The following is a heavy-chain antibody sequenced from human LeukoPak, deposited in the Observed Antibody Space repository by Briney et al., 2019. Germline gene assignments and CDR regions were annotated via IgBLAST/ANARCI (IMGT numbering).Heavy chain of an antibody. V-gene: IGHV1-18*01. CDR2: ISAYNCNT. CDR3: ARDPGMVTTPYYYGMDV. CDR1: GYTFTSYG. J-gene: IGHJ6*02. Sequence: ASVKVSCKASGYTFTSYGISWVRQAPGQGLEWMGWISAYNCNTNYAQKLQGRVTMTTDTSTSTAYMELRSLRSDDTAVYYCARDPGMVTTPYYYGMDVWGQGTTVTVSS. D-gene: IGHD4-23*01.